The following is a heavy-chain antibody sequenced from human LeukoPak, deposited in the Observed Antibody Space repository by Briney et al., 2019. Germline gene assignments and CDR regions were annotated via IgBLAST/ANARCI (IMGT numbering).Heavy chain of an antibody. J-gene: IGHJ5*02. V-gene: IGHV4-34*01. Sequence: SETLSLTCGVHGGSFSGCHWSWIRQPPGKGLEWIGEINHSGSTNYNSSLKSRVTISVDTSKNQFSLKLSSVTAADTAVYYCARSSNLAYNWFDPWGQGTLVTVSS. CDR1: GGSFSGCH. CDR2: INHSGST. CDR3: ARSSNLAYNWFDP. D-gene: IGHD2-2*01.